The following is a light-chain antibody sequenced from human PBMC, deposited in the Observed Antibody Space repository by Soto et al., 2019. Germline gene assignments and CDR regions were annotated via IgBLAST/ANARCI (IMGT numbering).Light chain of an antibody. CDR3: SSYTSSSTPYV. J-gene: IGLJ7*01. Sequence: QSALTQPASVSGSPGQSITISCTGTSSDVGGYKYVSWYQQHPDKAPKLIIFEVSNRPSGISSRFSGSKSGNTASLTISGLQAEDEADYYCSSYTSSSTPYVFGSGTQLTVL. CDR1: SSDVGGYKY. V-gene: IGLV2-14*01. CDR2: EVS.